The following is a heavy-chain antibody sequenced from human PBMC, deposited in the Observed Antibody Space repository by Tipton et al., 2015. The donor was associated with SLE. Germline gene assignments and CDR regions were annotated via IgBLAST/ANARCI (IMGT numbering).Heavy chain of an antibody. CDR3: ARPREYDFDSSGYQHFDY. CDR2: VYFSGSA. V-gene: IGHV4-39*07. CDR1: GGSVRSSSYY. D-gene: IGHD3-22*01. J-gene: IGHJ4*02. Sequence: TLSLTCSVSGGSVRSSSYYLAWIRQPPGKGLEWIGTVYFSGSAFYNPSLKSRVTISLDASKNQLSLKLSSVTAADTAVYYCARPREYDFDSSGYQHFDYWGQGTLVTVSS.